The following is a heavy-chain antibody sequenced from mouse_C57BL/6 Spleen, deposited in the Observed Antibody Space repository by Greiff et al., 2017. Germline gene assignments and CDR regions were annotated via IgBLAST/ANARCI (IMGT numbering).Heavy chain of an antibody. CDR1: GFTFSSYT. J-gene: IGHJ2*01. Sequence: DVKLVESGGGLVKPGGSLKLSCAASGFTFSSYTMSWVRQTPEKRLEWVATISGGGGNTYYPDSVKGRFTISRDNAKHTLSLQMRSLRSEDPALCYCARQNGTGTDYWGQGTTLTVSS. CDR2: ISGGGGNT. V-gene: IGHV5-9*01. CDR3: ARQNGTGTDY. D-gene: IGHD4-1*01.